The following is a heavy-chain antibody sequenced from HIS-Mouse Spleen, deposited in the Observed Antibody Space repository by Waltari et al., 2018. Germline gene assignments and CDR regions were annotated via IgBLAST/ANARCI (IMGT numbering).Heavy chain of an antibody. V-gene: IGHV1-2*02. J-gene: IGHJ6*02. Sequence: QVQLVQSGAEVKKPGASVKVSCKASGYTFTGYYMHWVRQAPGQGLEWMGWINPKSGGQNSAQQFQGRVTMTRDTSISTAYMEVSRLRSDDTAVYYCARVGYSGSYYYGMDVWGQGTTVTVSS. CDR1: GYTFTGYY. D-gene: IGHD1-26*01. CDR3: ARVGYSGSYYYGMDV. CDR2: INPKSGGQ.